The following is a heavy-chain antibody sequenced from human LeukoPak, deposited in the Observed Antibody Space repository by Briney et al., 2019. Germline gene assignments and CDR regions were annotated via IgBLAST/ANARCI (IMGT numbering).Heavy chain of an antibody. J-gene: IGHJ4*02. V-gene: IGHV3-9*01. CDR2: ISWNSGSI. CDR1: GFTFDDYA. Sequence: PGGSLRLSCAASGFTFDDYAMHWVRQAPGKGLEWVSGISWNSGSIGYVDSVKGRFTISRDNAKNSLYLQMNSLRAEDTAVYYCARVPSVHVLRFLEWLFFDYWGQGTLVTVSS. CDR3: ARVPSVHVLRFLEWLFFDY. D-gene: IGHD3-3*01.